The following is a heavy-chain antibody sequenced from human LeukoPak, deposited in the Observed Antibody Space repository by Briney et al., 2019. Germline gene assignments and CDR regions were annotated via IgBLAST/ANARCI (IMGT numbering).Heavy chain of an antibody. CDR1: GFAFGTYA. Sequence: PGGSLRLSCAASGFAFGTYAMHWVRQAPGKGLEWVAVISFDGNTKYYTDSVKGRFTISRDNSKNTLYLQTNGLRTDDTAMYYCTRRGGGYEFDYWGQGTLVTVSS. J-gene: IGHJ4*02. V-gene: IGHV3-30-3*01. CDR2: ISFDGNTK. D-gene: IGHD5-12*01. CDR3: TRRGGGYEFDY.